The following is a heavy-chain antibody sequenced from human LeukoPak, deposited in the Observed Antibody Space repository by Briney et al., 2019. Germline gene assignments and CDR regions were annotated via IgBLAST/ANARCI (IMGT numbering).Heavy chain of an antibody. D-gene: IGHD3-22*01. J-gene: IGHJ4*02. V-gene: IGHV3-33*01. CDR1: GFTFSSYG. CDR2: IWYDGSKK. Sequence: GGSLRLSCAASGFTFSSYGMHWVRQAPGKGLEWVAVIWYDGSKKYYADSVKGRFTISRDNSKNTLYLQMNSLRAEDTAVYYCAREDSSGGYYFDYWGQGTLVTVSS. CDR3: AREDSSGGYYFDY.